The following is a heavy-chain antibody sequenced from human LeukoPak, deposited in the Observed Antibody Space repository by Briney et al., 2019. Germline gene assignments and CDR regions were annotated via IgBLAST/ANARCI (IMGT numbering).Heavy chain of an antibody. D-gene: IGHD2-2*01. V-gene: IGHV4-34*01. J-gene: IGHJ5*02. CDR2: INHSGST. CDR1: GGSFSGYY. Sequence: SETLSLTCAVYGGSFSGYYWSWIRQPPGKGLEWIGEINHSGSTNYNPSLKSRVTISVDTSKNQFSLELSPVIPGDTAVYFCARGRTFRHPFDPWGPATLVTVSS. CDR3: ARGRTFRHPFDP.